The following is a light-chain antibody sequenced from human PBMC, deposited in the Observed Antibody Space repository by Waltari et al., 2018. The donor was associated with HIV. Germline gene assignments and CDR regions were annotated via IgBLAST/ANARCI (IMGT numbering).Light chain of an antibody. J-gene: IGLJ2*01. CDR1: SSNIGSNY. CDR3: AAWDDSLL. Sequence: QSVLTQPPSASGTPGQRATISCSGSSSNIGSNYVYWYQHLPGTAPKLLIYRNNQRPSGVPDRFSGSKSGTSASLAISGLRSEDEADYYCAAWDDSLLFGGGTKLTVL. CDR2: RNN. V-gene: IGLV1-47*01.